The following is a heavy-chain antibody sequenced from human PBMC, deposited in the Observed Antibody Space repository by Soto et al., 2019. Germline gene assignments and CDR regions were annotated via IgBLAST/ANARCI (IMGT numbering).Heavy chain of an antibody. J-gene: IGHJ4*02. CDR1: GFTFSSYS. CDR3: ARESRNIVAPKGLWSPNPSNTRPYYFDY. V-gene: IGHV3-48*01. CDR2: ISSSSSTI. Sequence: PGGSLRLSCAASGFTFSSYSMNWVRQAPGKGLEWVSYISSSSSTIYYADSVKGRFTISRDNAKNSLYLQMNSLRAEDTAVYYCARESRNIVAPKGLWSPNPSNTRPYYFDYWGQGTLVTVSS. D-gene: IGHD5-12*01.